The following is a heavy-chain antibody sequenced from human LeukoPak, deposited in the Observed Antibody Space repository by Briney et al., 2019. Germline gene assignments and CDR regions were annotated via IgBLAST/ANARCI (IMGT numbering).Heavy chain of an antibody. CDR3: ATEGEEWTNFDY. CDR2: ISPDGSTT. V-gene: IGHV3-30*04. Sequence: GGSLRLSCAASGFTFSTTGLHWVRQAPGKGLEWVAMISPDGSTTFYTDSMKGRLTISRDNSNNTLYLQTNSLGLEDTALYYCATEGEEWTNFDYWGQGTLVTVSS. CDR1: GFTFSTTG. J-gene: IGHJ4*02. D-gene: IGHD3-3*01.